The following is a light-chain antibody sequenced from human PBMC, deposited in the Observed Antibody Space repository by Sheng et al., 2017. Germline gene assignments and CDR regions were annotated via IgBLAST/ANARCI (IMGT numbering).Light chain of an antibody. CDR3: QKYGSSPPLT. CDR1: QSVGSSY. V-gene: IGKV3-20*01. J-gene: IGKJ4*01. CDR2: GAS. Sequence: EIVLTQSPGTLSLSPGESATLSCRASQSVGSSYLAWYQQKPGQAPRLLIYGASSRATDIPDRFSGRGSGTDFTLTVSRLEPEDFAVYYCQKYGSSPPLTFGGGTKVEI.